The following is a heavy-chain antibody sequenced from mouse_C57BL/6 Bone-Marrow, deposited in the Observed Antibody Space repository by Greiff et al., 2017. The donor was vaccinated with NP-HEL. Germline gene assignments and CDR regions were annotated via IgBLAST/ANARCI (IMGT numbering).Heavy chain of an antibody. CDR1: GFSLSTSGMG. Sequence: ESGPGILQSSQTLSLTCSFSGFSLSTSGMGVSWIRQPSGKGLEWLAHIYWDDDKRYNPSLKSRLTISKDTSRNQVFLKITSVDTADTATYYCARRGKDYGNYDYYAMDYWGQGTSVTVSS. D-gene: IGHD2-1*01. V-gene: IGHV8-12*01. J-gene: IGHJ4*01. CDR3: ARRGKDYGNYDYYAMDY. CDR2: IYWDDDK.